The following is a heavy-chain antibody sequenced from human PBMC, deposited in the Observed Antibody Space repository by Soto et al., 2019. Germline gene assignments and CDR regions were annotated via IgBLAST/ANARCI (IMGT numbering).Heavy chain of an antibody. J-gene: IGHJ4*02. CDR3: ARGTDRWIWSGPDY. CDR1: GFTFSSYA. Sequence: QVQLVESGGGVVQPGRSLRLSCAASGFTFSSYAMHWVRQAPGKGREWVAVISYDGNNKYYADSVKGRFTSSRDNSKNTLDLQINSLRAEDTAVYSCARGTDRWIWSGPDYWGQGTLVTVSS. D-gene: IGHD3-3*01. V-gene: IGHV3-30-3*01. CDR2: ISYDGNNK.